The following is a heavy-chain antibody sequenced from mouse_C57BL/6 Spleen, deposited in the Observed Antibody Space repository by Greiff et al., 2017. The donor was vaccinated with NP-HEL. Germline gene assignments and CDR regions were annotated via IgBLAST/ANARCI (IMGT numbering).Heavy chain of an antibody. CDR2: IFPGSGST. V-gene: IGHV1-75*01. CDR1: GYTFTDYY. D-gene: IGHD2-5*01. Sequence: VQLQQSGPELVKPGASVKISCKASGYTFTDYYINWVKQRPGQGLEWIGWIFPGSGSTYYNEKFNGKATLTVDKSSSTAYMLLSSLTSEDSAVYFCARSEDSNYWFDYWGQGTTLTVSS. J-gene: IGHJ2*01. CDR3: ARSEDSNYWFDY.